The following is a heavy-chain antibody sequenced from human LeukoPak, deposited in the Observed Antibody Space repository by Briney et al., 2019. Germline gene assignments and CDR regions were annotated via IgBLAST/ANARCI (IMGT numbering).Heavy chain of an antibody. CDR1: GFTFSNAW. D-gene: IGHD3-22*01. Sequence: GGSLRLSCAASGFTFSNAWMSWVRQAPGKGLEWVGRIKSKTDGGTTDYAAPVKGRFTISRDDSKNTLYLQMNSLRAEDTAVYYCARDYDSSGYYHNWFDPWGQGTLVTVSS. J-gene: IGHJ5*02. V-gene: IGHV3-15*01. CDR3: ARDYDSSGYYHNWFDP. CDR2: IKSKTDGGTT.